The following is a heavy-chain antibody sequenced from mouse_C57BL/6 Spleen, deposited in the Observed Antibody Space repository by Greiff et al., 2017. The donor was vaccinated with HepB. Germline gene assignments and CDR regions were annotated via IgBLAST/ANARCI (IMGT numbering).Heavy chain of an antibody. CDR2: INPYNGGT. Sequence: EVKLQQSGPVLVKPGASVKMSCKASGYTFTDYYMNWVKQSHGKSLEWIGVINPYNGGTSYNQKFKGKATLTVDKSSSTAYMELNSLTSEDSAVYYCASYGNWYFDVWGTGTTVTVSS. CDR3: ASYGNWYFDV. D-gene: IGHD2-10*02. J-gene: IGHJ1*03. CDR1: GYTFTDYY. V-gene: IGHV1-19*01.